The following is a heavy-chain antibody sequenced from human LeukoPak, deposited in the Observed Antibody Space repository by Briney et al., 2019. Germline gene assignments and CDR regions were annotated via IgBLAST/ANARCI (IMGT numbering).Heavy chain of an antibody. J-gene: IGHJ4*02. CDR1: GFTFSSYA. CDR2: ISGSGGST. D-gene: IGHD3-22*01. Sequence: GGSLRLSCAASGFTFSSYAMSWVRQAPGKGLEWVSAISGSGGSTYYADSVKGRFTISRDNSKNTLYLQMNSLRAEDTAVYYCAKIVGHDSSGYYPGGVDYWGQGTLVTVSS. CDR3: AKIVGHDSSGYYPGGVDY. V-gene: IGHV3-23*01.